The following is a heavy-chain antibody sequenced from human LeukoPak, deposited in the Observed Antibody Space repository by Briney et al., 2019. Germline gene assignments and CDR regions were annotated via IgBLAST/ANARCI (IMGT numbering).Heavy chain of an antibody. J-gene: IGHJ4*02. CDR3: SSGSYLDY. Sequence: SETLSLTCTVSGGSIGSYYWSWIRQPPGKGLEWIGYIYYSGSTYYNPSLKSRVTISVDTSKNQFSLKLTSVTAADTAVYYCSSGSYLDYWGQGTLVTGSS. CDR2: IYYSGST. CDR1: GGSIGSYY. V-gene: IGHV4-59*01. D-gene: IGHD1-26*01.